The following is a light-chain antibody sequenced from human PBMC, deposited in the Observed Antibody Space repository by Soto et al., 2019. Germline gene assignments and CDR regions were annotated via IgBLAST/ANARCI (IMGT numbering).Light chain of an antibody. Sequence: QAVVTQSPSASASLGASVKLTCTLSSGHSSYAIAWHQQQPEKGPRYLMKLNSDGSHSKGDGIPDRFSGSSSGAERYLTISSLQSEDEADYYCQTWATGIHVFGGGTQLAVL. J-gene: IGLJ2*01. CDR2: LNSDGSH. CDR1: SGHSSYA. V-gene: IGLV4-69*01. CDR3: QTWATGIHV.